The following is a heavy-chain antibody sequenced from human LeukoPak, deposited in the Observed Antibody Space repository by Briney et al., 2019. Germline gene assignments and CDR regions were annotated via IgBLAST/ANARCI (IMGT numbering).Heavy chain of an antibody. Sequence: ASVKVSCKASGYTFTSYGISWVRQAPGQGREGRGWISAYNGNTNYAQKLQGRVTMTTDTSTSTAYMELRSLRSDDTAVYYCARGVHCSSTSCYLISGDYYYMDVWGKGTTVTVSS. J-gene: IGHJ6*03. V-gene: IGHV1-18*01. CDR3: ARGVHCSSTSCYLISGDYYYMDV. D-gene: IGHD2-2*01. CDR2: ISAYNGNT. CDR1: GYTFTSYG.